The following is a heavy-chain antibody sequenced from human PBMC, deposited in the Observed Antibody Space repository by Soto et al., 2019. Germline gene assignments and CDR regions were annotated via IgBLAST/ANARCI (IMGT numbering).Heavy chain of an antibody. Sequence: ASVKVSCKASGYTFTSYGISWVRQAPGQGLEWMGWISAYNGNTNYAQKLQGRVTTTTDTSTSTAYMELRSLRSDDTAVYYCARDDAPYYYGSGSRLAHYYYYGMDVWGQGTTVTVSS. CDR2: ISAYNGNT. CDR3: ARDDAPYYYGSGSRLAHYYYYGMDV. J-gene: IGHJ6*02. CDR1: GYTFTSYG. V-gene: IGHV1-18*04. D-gene: IGHD3-10*01.